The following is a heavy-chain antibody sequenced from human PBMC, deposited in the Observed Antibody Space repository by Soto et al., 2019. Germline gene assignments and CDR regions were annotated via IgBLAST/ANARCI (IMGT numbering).Heavy chain of an antibody. D-gene: IGHD2-8*02. CDR2: MSAYSGKA. J-gene: IGHJ6*02. V-gene: IGHV1-18*01. Sequence: ARLVQSGGEVKRPGASVKVSCKASGYTLTIYGMTWVRQAPGQGLEWMGWMSAYSGKAEYAQKFQGRVTMATDTTTSTAHMELIDLRPDDSAIYYCSHCAGTAGYYNGMDVWGQGTTVTVSS. CDR3: SHCAGTAGYYNGMDV. CDR1: GYTLTIYG.